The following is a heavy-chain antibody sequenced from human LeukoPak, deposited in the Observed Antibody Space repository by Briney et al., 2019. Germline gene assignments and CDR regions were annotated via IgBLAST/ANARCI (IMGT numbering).Heavy chain of an antibody. Sequence: GVSLRLSCAASGFTISSYDMSWVRQAPGKGLEWVSSITDNGVSTYYADSVKGRFTISRDNSKNILYLQMNSLRAEDTALYYCAKDLRVHWGQGTLVTVSS. J-gene: IGHJ4*02. V-gene: IGHV3-23*01. CDR2: ITDNGVST. CDR1: GFTISSYD. CDR3: AKDLRVH. D-gene: IGHD3-10*01.